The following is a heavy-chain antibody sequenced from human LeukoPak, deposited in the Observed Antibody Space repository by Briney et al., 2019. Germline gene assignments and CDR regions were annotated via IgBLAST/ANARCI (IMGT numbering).Heavy chain of an antibody. D-gene: IGHD2-15*01. CDR3: ARGADYCSGGSCYSNWFDP. V-gene: IGHV1-8*01. CDR1: GYTFTSYD. CDR2: MNPNSGNT. Sequence: APVKVSCKASGYTFTSYDINWVRQATGQGLEWMGWMNPNSGNTGYAQKFQGRVTMTRNTSISTAYMELSSLRSEDTAVYYCARGADYCSGGSCYSNWFDPWGQGTLVTVS. J-gene: IGHJ5*02.